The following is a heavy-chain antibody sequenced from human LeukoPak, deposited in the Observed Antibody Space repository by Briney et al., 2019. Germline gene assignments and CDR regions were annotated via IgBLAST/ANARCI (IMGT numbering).Heavy chain of an antibody. CDR3: ARGPDYGGNPTPHDAFDI. Sequence: RSGGSLRLSCAASGFTFSSYSMNWVRQAPGKGLEWVSSISGSSSYIYYAASLKGRFTISRDNAKNSLYLQMNSLRAEDTAFYYCARGPDYGGNPTPHDAFDIWGQGTMVTVSS. CDR2: ISGSSSYI. V-gene: IGHV3-21*01. D-gene: IGHD4-23*01. J-gene: IGHJ3*02. CDR1: GFTFSSYS.